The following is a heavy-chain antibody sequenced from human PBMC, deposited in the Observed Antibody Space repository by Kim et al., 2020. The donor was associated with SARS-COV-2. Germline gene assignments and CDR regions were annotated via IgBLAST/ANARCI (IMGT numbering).Heavy chain of an antibody. V-gene: IGHV1-69*13. CDR1: GNTFKTNA. Sequence: SVKVSCKTSGNTFKTNAINWVRQAPGHGLEWMGGIIPIYDSTNVARKFQGRVTLTAVDSANIAYMDLTSLTSEDTAVYYCASGGYIGYDFMDSYSYSDVDVWGQGTPVTVSS. J-gene: IGHJ6*01. CDR2: IIPIYDST. D-gene: IGHD5-12*01. CDR3: ASGGYIGYDFMDSYSYSDVDV.